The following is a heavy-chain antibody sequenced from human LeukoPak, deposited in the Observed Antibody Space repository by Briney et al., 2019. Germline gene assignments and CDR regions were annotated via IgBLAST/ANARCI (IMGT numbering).Heavy chain of an antibody. CDR2: ISPFNGQT. CDR1: GYHFVNDA. D-gene: IGHD4/OR15-4a*01. Sequence: ASVKVSCKASGYHFVNDAITWVRQAPGQGLECMRWISPFNGQTNYAQNVQGRVTMTIDTSTSTAYMELRSLRSDDTAVYYRARPWDYNPRGRFDDWGQGTRDTVSS. CDR3: ARPWDYNPRGRFDD. J-gene: IGHJ4*02. V-gene: IGHV1-18*01.